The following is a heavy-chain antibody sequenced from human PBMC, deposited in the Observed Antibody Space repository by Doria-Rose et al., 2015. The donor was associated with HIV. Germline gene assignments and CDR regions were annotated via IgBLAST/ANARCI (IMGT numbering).Heavy chain of an antibody. CDR2: IYHGGST. CDR1: GGSISSSPW. V-gene: IGHV4-4*02. J-gene: IGHJ4*02. CDR3: VRVFRCSVGDCYFFDY. Sequence: QVQLVQSGPGLVKPSGTLSLTCVVSGGSISSSPWWSWVRQPPGKGLEWIGEIYHGGSTNYNPSLRSRVTMSIDNSNNQFSLNVTSVTAADTAVYYCVRVFRCSVGDCYFFDYWGLGTLVTVSS. D-gene: IGHD2-21*02.